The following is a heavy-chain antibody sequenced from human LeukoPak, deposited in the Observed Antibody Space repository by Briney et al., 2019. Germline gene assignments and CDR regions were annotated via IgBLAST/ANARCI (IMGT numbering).Heavy chain of an antibody. CDR1: GGSISSYY. D-gene: IGHD6-13*01. J-gene: IGHJ5*02. V-gene: IGHV4-4*07. CDR2: IYTSGST. Sequence: KSSETLSLTCTVSGGSISSYYWSWIRQPAGKGLEWIGRIYTSGSTNYNPSLKSRVTMSVDTSKNQFSLKLSSVTAADTAVYYCARDPSSSWYLNWFDPWGQGTLVTVSS. CDR3: ARDPSSSWYLNWFDP.